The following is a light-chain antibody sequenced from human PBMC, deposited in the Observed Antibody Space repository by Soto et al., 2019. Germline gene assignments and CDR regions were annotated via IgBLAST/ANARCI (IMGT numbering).Light chain of an antibody. CDR3: QQFKSGTWT. J-gene: IGKJ1*01. V-gene: IGKV1-5*01. Sequence: DIQMTQSPSTLSASVGDRVTITCLASQNIERWLAWYQQKPGKAPKLLLYDVSSLESGVPSRFSGSGSGTEFILTINGLQPDDFATYFCQQFKSGTWTFXQGTKVDIK. CDR1: QNIERW. CDR2: DVS.